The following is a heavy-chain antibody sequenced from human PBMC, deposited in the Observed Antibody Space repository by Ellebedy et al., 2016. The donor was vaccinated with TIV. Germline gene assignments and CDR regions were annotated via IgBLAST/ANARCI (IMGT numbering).Heavy chain of an antibody. D-gene: IGHD3-3*01. Sequence: ASVKVSXXASGYSFATYGISWVRQAPGQGLEWMGWISTHYGKTNYVQKFQDRVTMTTDTSTSTGYMELRSLRSDYAAMYYCARTEILGRIVTAFDIWGQGSMVTVSS. V-gene: IGHV1-18*01. CDR2: ISTHYGKT. CDR1: GYSFATYG. CDR3: ARTEILGRIVTAFDI. J-gene: IGHJ3*02.